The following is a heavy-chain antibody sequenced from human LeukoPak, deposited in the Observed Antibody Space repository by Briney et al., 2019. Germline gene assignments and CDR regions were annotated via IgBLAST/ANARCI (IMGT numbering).Heavy chain of an antibody. V-gene: IGHV1-2*02. D-gene: IGHD5-18*01. CDR3: ATISSVDTAMVSSFYYYMDV. CDR1: GYTFTGYY. Sequence: ASVKVSCKASGYTFTGYYMHWVRQAPGQGLEWMGWINPNSGDTNYAQKFQGRVTMTRDTSINTAYMELSSLRSEDTAVYYCATISSVDTAMVSSFYYYMDVWGKGTTVTVSS. CDR2: INPNSGDT. J-gene: IGHJ6*03.